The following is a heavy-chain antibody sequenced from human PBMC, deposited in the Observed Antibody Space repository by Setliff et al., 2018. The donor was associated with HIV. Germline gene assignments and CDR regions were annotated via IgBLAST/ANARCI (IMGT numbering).Heavy chain of an antibody. CDR1: GYTFTSYY. CDR3: ARHTPYSSSWYYFDY. CDR2: INPSGGST. D-gene: IGHD6-13*01. Sequence: ASVKVSCKASGYTFTSYYMHWVRQAPGQGLEWMGIINPSGGSTSYAQKFQGRVTMTTDTSTSTAYMELRSLRSDDTAVYYCARHTPYSSSWYYFDYWGQGTLVTVSS. V-gene: IGHV1-46*01. J-gene: IGHJ4*02.